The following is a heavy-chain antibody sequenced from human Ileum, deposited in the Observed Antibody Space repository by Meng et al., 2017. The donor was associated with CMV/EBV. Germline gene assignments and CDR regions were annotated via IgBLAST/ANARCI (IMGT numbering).Heavy chain of an antibody. D-gene: IGHD3-10*01. Sequence: GESLKISCAASGFTVDTSYMSWVRQAPGKGLEWISVLYHTGTTHYADSVEGRFTISRDNVQNILYLQLNSLRPEDTAVYYCARARSGSRSPTFDYWGQGTQVTVSS. CDR3: ARARSGSRSPTFDY. CDR1: GFTVDTSY. CDR2: LYHTGTT. V-gene: IGHV3-53*01. J-gene: IGHJ4*02.